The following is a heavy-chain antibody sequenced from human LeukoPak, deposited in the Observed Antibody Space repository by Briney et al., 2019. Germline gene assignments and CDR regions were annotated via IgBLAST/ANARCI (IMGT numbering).Heavy chain of an antibody. J-gene: IGHJ6*03. D-gene: IGHD3-3*01. CDR3: TTGGVLEWLLRADYYYYMDV. CDR2: IRSKANSYAT. V-gene: IGHV3-73*01. CDR1: GFTFSGSA. Sequence: PGGSLKLSCAASGFTFSGSAMHWVRQASGKGLEWVGRIRSKANSYATAYAASVKGRFTISRDDSKNTAYLQMNSLKTEDTAVYYCTTGGVLEWLLRADYYYYMDVWGKGTTVTVSS.